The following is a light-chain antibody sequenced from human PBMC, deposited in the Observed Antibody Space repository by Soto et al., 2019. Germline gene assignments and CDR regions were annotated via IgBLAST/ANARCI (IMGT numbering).Light chain of an antibody. CDR1: SSDIGYYDY. J-gene: IGLJ2*01. V-gene: IGLV2-8*01. CDR2: EVN. Sequence: QSALTQPPSASGSPGQSVTISCTGTSSDIGYYDYVSWYQHHPGKAPKLMIYEVNKRPSGVPDRFSASRSGNTASLTVSGLQAEDEATSYCSSHAGRNKYVLFGGGTKLTVL. CDR3: SSHAGRNKYVL.